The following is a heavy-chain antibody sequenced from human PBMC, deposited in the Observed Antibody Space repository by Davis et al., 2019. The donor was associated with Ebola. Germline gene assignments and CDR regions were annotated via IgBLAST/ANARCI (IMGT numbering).Heavy chain of an antibody. CDR2: IKQDGSEK. V-gene: IGHV3-7*03. CDR1: GFTFSSYW. CDR3: AKVIPRSGWLGGLDY. D-gene: IGHD6-19*01. Sequence: GESLKISCAASGFTFSSYWMSWVRQAPGKGLEWVANIKQDGSEKYYVDSVKGRFTISRDNAKNSLYLQMNSLRAEDTALYYCAKVIPRSGWLGGLDYWGQGTLVTVSS. J-gene: IGHJ4*02.